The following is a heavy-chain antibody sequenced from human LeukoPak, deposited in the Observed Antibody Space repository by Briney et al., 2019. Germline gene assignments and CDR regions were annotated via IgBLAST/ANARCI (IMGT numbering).Heavy chain of an antibody. D-gene: IGHD3-3*01. CDR2: IYYSGST. CDR3: ARRAVGGGVYNYMDV. Sequence: SETLSLTCTVSGGYMENIYWHWIRQPPGKGLEWIGSIYYSGSTYYNPSLKSRVTISVDTSKNQFSLKLSSVTAADTAVYYCARRAVGGGVYNYMDVWGKGTTVTVSS. CDR1: GGYMENIY. V-gene: IGHV4-39*07. J-gene: IGHJ6*03.